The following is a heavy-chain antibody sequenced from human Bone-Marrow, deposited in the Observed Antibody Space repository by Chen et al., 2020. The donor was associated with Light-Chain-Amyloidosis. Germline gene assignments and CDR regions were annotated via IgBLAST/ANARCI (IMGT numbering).Heavy chain of an antibody. CDR1: GFTFSSYG. Sequence: QVQLVESGGGVVQPGGSLRLSCAASGFTFSSYGMHWVRQAPGKGLEWVAFIRYVGSNKYYADSVKGRFTISRDNSKNTLYLQMNSLRAEDTAVYYCAKDQQLVRHLFDYWGQGTLVTVSS. J-gene: IGHJ4*02. CDR3: AKDQQLVRHLFDY. D-gene: IGHD6-6*01. CDR2: IRYVGSNK. V-gene: IGHV3-30*02.